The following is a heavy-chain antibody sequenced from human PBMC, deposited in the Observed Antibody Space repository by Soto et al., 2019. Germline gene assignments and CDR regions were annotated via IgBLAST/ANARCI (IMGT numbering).Heavy chain of an antibody. CDR3: TRTPAAGDY. D-gene: IGHD6-13*01. CDR1: GYTFKNYG. CDR2: ISAYNGHT. V-gene: IGHV1-18*04. Sequence: QVQLVQSGAEVKKPGASVKVSCKTSGYTFKNYGITWVRQAPGQGLEWMGWISAYNGHTNYAQKLQGRVTMTADTSTSTAYMELRSLRSDDTAVYYCTRTPAAGDYWGQGTLVTVSS. J-gene: IGHJ4*02.